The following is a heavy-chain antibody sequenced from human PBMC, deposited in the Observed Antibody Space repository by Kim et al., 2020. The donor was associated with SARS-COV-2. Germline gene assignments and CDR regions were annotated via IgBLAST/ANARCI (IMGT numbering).Heavy chain of an antibody. V-gene: IGHV4-31*03. Sequence: SETRSLTCTVSGGSISSGGYYWSWIRQHPGKGLEWIGYIYYSGSTYYNPSLKSRVTISVDTSKNQFSLKLSSVTAADTAVYYCARGGAAAMPGPDWYFDLWGRGTLVTVSS. CDR1: GGSISSGGYY. CDR2: IYYSGST. J-gene: IGHJ2*01. CDR3: ARGGAAAMPGPDWYFDL. D-gene: IGHD6-13*01.